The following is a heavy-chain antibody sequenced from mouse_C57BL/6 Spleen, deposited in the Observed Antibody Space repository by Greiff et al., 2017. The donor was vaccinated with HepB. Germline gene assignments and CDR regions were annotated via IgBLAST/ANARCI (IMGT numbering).Heavy chain of an antibody. D-gene: IGHD2-4*01. J-gene: IGHJ2*01. V-gene: IGHV1-53*01. CDR2: INPSNGGT. CDR3: ARASYDYDVRYFDY. Sequence: LQQPGTELVKPGASVKLSCKASGYTFTSYWMHWVKQRPGQGLEWIGNINPSNGGTNYNEKFKSKATLTVDKSSSTAYMQLSSLTSEDSAVYYCARASYDYDVRYFDYWGQGTTLTVSS. CDR1: GYTFTSYW.